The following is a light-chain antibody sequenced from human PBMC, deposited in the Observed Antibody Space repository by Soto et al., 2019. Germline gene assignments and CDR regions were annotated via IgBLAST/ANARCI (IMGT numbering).Light chain of an antibody. V-gene: IGKV1-39*01. CDR3: QHRYSTPCT. J-gene: IGKJ1*01. Sequence: DIQITQSPSSLSASVGDRVTITCRASQSFSSYLNWYQQKPGKSPKLLVYAASSLQSGVPLRFSGSGSVTDFTLTIISLQPEDCTTYYSQHRYSTPCTFGQGTRVDIK. CDR2: AAS. CDR1: QSFSSY.